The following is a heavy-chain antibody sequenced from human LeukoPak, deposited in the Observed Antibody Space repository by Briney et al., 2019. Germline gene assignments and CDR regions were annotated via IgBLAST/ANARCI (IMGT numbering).Heavy chain of an antibody. J-gene: IGHJ4*02. CDR3: ARSEMKPSIAARQNTKSATDY. CDR1: GYTFTGYY. V-gene: IGHV1-2*02. Sequence: VASAKVSCKASGYTFTGYYMHWVRQAPGQGLEWMGWINPNSGGTNYAQKFQGRVTMTRDTSISTAYMELSRLRSDDTAVYYCARSEMKPSIAARQNTKSATDYWGQGTLVTVSS. D-gene: IGHD6-6*01. CDR2: INPNSGGT.